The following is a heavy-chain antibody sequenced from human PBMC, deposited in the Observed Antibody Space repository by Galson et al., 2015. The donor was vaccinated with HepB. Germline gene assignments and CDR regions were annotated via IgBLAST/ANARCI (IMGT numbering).Heavy chain of an antibody. Sequence: SLRLSCAASGFTFSSYWMSWVRQAPGKGLEWVANIKQDGSEKYYVDSVKGRFTISRDNAKNSLYLQMNSLRAGDTAVYYCARGKIAAAGPTFDYWGQGTLVTVSS. CDR3: ARGKIAAAGPTFDY. CDR1: GFTFSSYW. CDR2: IKQDGSEK. J-gene: IGHJ4*02. D-gene: IGHD6-13*01. V-gene: IGHV3-7*01.